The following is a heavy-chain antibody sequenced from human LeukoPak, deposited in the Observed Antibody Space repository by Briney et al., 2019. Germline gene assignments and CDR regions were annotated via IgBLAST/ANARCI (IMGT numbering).Heavy chain of an antibody. D-gene: IGHD1-26*01. J-gene: IGHJ4*02. Sequence: PGGSLRLSCAASGFTFSSYEMNWVRQAPGKGLEWVSYISSSGSTIYYADSVKGRFTISRDNAKSSLYLQMNSLRAEDTAVYYCARAVWELHPFDYWGQGTLVTVSS. CDR2: ISSSGSTI. CDR3: ARAVWELHPFDY. CDR1: GFTFSSYE. V-gene: IGHV3-48*03.